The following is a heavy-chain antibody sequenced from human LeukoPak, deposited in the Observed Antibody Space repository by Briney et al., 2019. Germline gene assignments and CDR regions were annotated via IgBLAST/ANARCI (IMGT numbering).Heavy chain of an antibody. CDR1: TFTFSSFS. J-gene: IGHJ6*02. CDR3: ARGSKPYGMDV. Sequence: GGSLRLSCAASTFTFSSFSMNWVRQAPGKGLEWVSSISTSSGYIYYADSVKGRFTISRDNAKSSLYLQMNSLRAEVTAVYYCARGSKPYGMDVWGQGTTVTVSS. CDR2: ISTSSGYI. V-gene: IGHV3-21*01.